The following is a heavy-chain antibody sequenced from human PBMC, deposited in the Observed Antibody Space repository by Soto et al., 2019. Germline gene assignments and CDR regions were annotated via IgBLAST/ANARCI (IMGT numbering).Heavy chain of an antibody. CDR3: ARGSAHISGSRCYTTWFDP. CDR2: ISAYNGNT. Sequence: GSTVKLSLKASGYTFTSCGISWVQQAPGQGLEWMGWISAYNGNTNYAQKLQGRVTMTTDTSTSTAYMELRSLRSDDTAVYYCARGSAHISGSRCYTTWFDPWGEGTLVTVSP. V-gene: IGHV1-18*01. CDR1: GYTFTSCG. J-gene: IGHJ5*02. D-gene: IGHD2-15*01.